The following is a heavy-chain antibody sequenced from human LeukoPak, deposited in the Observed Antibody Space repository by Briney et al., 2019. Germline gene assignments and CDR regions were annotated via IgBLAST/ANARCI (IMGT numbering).Heavy chain of an antibody. D-gene: IGHD2-21*02. V-gene: IGHV4-38-2*02. CDR1: DYPINSGYY. Sequence: SETLSLTCTVSDYPINSGYYWDWIRQPPGKGLEWIGSIYHSGSTYYNPSLKSRVTISVDKSKNQFSLKLSSVTAADTAVYYCAGAYCGGDCYSGRTFDIWGQGTMVTVSS. J-gene: IGHJ3*02. CDR3: AGAYCGGDCYSGRTFDI. CDR2: IYHSGST.